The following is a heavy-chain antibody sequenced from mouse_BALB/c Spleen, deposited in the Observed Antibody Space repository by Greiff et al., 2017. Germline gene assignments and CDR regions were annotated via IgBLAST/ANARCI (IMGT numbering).Heavy chain of an antibody. Sequence: QVQLKESGPGLVAPSQSLSITCTVSGFSLTGYGVNWVRQPPGKGLEWLGMIWGDGSTDYNSALKSRLSISKDNSKSQVFLKMNSLQTDDTARYYCASESPFTTVDYAMDYWGQGTSVTVSS. J-gene: IGHJ4*01. D-gene: IGHD1-1*01. CDR1: GFSLTGYG. CDR2: IWGDGST. CDR3: ASESPFTTVDYAMDY. V-gene: IGHV2-6-7*01.